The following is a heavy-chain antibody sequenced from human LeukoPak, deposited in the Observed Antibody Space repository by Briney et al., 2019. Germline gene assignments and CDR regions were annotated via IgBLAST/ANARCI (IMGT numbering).Heavy chain of an antibody. CDR3: ARWGGYCSGGNCYPLYYFDY. CDR2: INPRDSET. J-gene: IGHJ4*02. V-gene: IGHV5-51*01. CDR1: GYSFTNYW. D-gene: IGHD2-15*01. Sequence: GESLKISCKGSGYSFTNYWIGWVRQMPGKGLEWMGIINPRDSETRYSPSFQGQVTISADKSISTAYLQWSSLKASDTAMYYCARWGGYCSGGNCYPLYYFDYWGQGTLVTVSS.